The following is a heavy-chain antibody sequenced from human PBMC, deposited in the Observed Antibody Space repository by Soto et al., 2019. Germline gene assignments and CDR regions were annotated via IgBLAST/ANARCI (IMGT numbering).Heavy chain of an antibody. CDR1: GFTFSSYS. D-gene: IGHD3-3*01. V-gene: IGHV3-21*01. CDR3: ARDPVIFGVVIPNDY. Sequence: GGSLRLSCAASGFTFSSYSMNWVRQAPGKGLEWVSSISSSSSYIYYADSVKGRFTISRDNAKNSLYLQMNSLRAEDMAVYYCARDPVIFGVVIPNDYWGQGTLVTVSS. J-gene: IGHJ4*02. CDR2: ISSSSSYI.